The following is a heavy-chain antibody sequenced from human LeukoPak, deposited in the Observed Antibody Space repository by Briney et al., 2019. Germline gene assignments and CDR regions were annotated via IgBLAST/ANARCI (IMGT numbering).Heavy chain of an antibody. D-gene: IGHD3-22*01. CDR3: ARSKKYYYDSSGYYT. CDR2: MNPNSGNT. V-gene: IGHV1-8*01. Sequence: ASVKVSCKASGYTFTSYDINWVRQATGQGLERMGWMNPNSGNTGYAQKFQGRVTMTRNTSISTAYMELSSLRSEDTAVYYCARSKKYYYDSSGYYTWGQGTLVTVSS. CDR1: GYTFTSYD. J-gene: IGHJ5*02.